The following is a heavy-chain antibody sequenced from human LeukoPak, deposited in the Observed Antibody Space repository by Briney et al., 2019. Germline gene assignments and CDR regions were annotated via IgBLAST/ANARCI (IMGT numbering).Heavy chain of an antibody. CDR2: IFYSGST. Sequence: SETLSLTCTVSVGSISTSSYYWGWVRQPPGKGLEWIGNIFYSGSTYYSPSLTSRVTISLDTSTKQFSLKLNSVTAADTAVYYCARTVDDGHADYWGQGALVTVSS. CDR1: VGSISTSSYY. D-gene: IGHD1-1*01. J-gene: IGHJ4*02. V-gene: IGHV4-39*07. CDR3: ARTVDDGHADY.